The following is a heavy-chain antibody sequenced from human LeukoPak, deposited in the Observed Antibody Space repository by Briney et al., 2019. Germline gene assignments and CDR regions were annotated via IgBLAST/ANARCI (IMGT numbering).Heavy chain of an antibody. CDR1: GGSFSGYY. J-gene: IGHJ4*02. Sequence: SETLSLTCAVYGGSFSGYYWSWIRQPPGKGLEWIGEINHSGSTNYNPSLKSRVTISVDTFKNQFSLKLSSVTAADTAVYYCARGVISSVDYWGQGTLVTVSS. CDR2: INHSGST. CDR3: ARGVISSVDY. V-gene: IGHV4-34*01. D-gene: IGHD3-10*01.